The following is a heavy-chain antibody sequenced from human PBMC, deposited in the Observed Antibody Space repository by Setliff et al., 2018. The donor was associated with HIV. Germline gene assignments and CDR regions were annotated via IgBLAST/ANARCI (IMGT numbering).Heavy chain of an antibody. CDR3: ARGAYRDGYDY. Sequence: SETLSLTCTVSGGSMSSYYWSWIWQPPGKGLEWIGSIYYTGSTDYNPSLMSRVTISLDTPKNQVSLKLSSVAAADTAVYHCARGAYRDGYDYWGQGTLVTVSS. CDR1: GGSMSSYY. V-gene: IGHV4-59*01. CDR2: IYYTGST. D-gene: IGHD5-18*01. J-gene: IGHJ4*02.